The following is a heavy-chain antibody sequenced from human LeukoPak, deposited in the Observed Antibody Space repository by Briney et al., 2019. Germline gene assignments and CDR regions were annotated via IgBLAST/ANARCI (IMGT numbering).Heavy chain of an antibody. Sequence: PGGSLRLSCAASGITVSSNYMNWVRQAPGKGLEWVSLIYGADTTYYADSVKGRFTISRDNSKNTIYLQMNSLRAEDTAVYYCAKGGWLEYWGQGTLVTVSS. CDR1: GITVSSNY. D-gene: IGHD6-19*01. V-gene: IGHV3-53*01. CDR2: IYGADTT. J-gene: IGHJ4*02. CDR3: AKGGWLEY.